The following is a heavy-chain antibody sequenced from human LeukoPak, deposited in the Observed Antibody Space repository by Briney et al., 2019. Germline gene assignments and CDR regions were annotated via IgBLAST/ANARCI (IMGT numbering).Heavy chain of an antibody. CDR2: IYHSRST. J-gene: IGHJ5*02. CDR1: GYSISSGYY. Sequence: SETLSLTCTVSGYSISSGYYWGWIRQPPGKGLEWIGSIYHSRSTYYNPSLKSRVTISVDTSKNQFSLKLSSVTAADTAVYYCARVRGGGSYYGLHGGWFDPWGQGTLVTVSS. CDR3: ARVRGGGSYYGLHGGWFDP. V-gene: IGHV4-38-2*02. D-gene: IGHD1-26*01.